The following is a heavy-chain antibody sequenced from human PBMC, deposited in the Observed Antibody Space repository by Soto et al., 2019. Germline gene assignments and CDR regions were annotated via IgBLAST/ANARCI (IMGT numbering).Heavy chain of an antibody. CDR3: ARGVNYGGNAGGVFDY. J-gene: IGHJ4*02. Sequence: GGSLRLSCAASGFTFSSYAMHWVRQAPGKGLEWVAVISYDGSNKYYADSVKGRFTISRDNSKNTLYLQMNSLRAEDTAVYYCARGVNYGGNAGGVFDYWGQGTLVTVSS. CDR1: GFTFSSYA. D-gene: IGHD4-17*01. CDR2: ISYDGSNK. V-gene: IGHV3-30-3*01.